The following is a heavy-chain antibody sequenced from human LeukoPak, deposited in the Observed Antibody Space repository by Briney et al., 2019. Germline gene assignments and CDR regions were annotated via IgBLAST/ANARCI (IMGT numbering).Heavy chain of an antibody. CDR2: INPNSGGT. D-gene: IGHD4-17*01. CDR1: GYTFTGYY. V-gene: IGHV1-2*02. Sequence: ASVKVSCKASGYTFTGYYMHWVRQAPGQGLEWMGWINPNSGGTNYAQKFQGRVTMTRDTSISTAYMELSRLRSDDTAVYYCARVSVEKATVTMGWFDPWGQGTLVTVS. J-gene: IGHJ5*02. CDR3: ARVSVEKATVTMGWFDP.